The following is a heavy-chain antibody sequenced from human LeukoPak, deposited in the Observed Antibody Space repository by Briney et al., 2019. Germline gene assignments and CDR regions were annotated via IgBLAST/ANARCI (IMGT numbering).Heavy chain of an antibody. D-gene: IGHD2-2*01. Sequence: GASVKVSCKASGYTFTSYGIRWVRQAPGQGLEWMGWISAYNGNTNYAQKLQGRVTMTTDTSTSTAYMELRSLRSDDTAVYYCARAMIVVVPAAMLSWFDPWGQGTLVTVSS. CDR1: GYTFTSYG. CDR2: ISAYNGNT. CDR3: ARAMIVVVPAAMLSWFDP. V-gene: IGHV1-18*01. J-gene: IGHJ5*02.